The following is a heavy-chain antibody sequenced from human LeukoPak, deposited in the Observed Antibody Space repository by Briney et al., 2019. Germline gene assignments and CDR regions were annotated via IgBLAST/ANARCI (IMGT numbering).Heavy chain of an antibody. D-gene: IGHD3-10*01. V-gene: IGHV1-24*01. J-gene: IGHJ4*02. CDR2: FDPEDGET. CDR1: GWTLTELF. Sequence: SVTVSCKVSGWTLTELFMHWVRPAAGKGVEGMGGFDPEDGETIYAQKFQGRVTMTEDTSTDTAYMELSTLRSEDTAVYYCATVGGSGFGELPDYWGQGTLVTVSS. CDR3: ATVGGSGFGELPDY.